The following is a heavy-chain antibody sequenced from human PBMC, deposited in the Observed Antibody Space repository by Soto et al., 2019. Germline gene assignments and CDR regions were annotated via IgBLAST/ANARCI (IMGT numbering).Heavy chain of an antibody. CDR3: ARNLKYYDILTGPNYCYYMDV. CDR1: GYTFTSYG. D-gene: IGHD3-9*01. CDR2: ISAYNGNT. J-gene: IGHJ6*03. V-gene: IGHV1-18*01. Sequence: GASVKVSCKASGYTFTSYGISWVRQAPGQGLEWMGWISAYNGNTNYAQKLQGRVTMTTDTSTSTAYMELRSLRSDDTAVYYCARNLKYYDILTGPNYCYYMDVWGKGTTVTVSS.